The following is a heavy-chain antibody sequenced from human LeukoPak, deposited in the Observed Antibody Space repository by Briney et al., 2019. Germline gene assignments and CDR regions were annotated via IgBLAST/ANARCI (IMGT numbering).Heavy chain of an antibody. J-gene: IGHJ5*02. V-gene: IGHV4-34*01. CDR1: GGSFSGYY. CDR3: ARQEDIVVVPAAIPLHH. D-gene: IGHD2-2*02. Sequence: SETLSLTCAVYGGSFSGYYWSWIRQPPGKGLEWIGEINHSGSTNYNPSLKSRVTISVDTSKNQFSLKLSSVTAADTAVYYCARQEDIVVVPAAIPLHHWGQGTLVTVSS. CDR2: INHSGST.